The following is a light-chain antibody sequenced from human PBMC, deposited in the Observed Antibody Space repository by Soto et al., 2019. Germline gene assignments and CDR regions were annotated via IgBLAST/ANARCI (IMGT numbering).Light chain of an antibody. CDR1: QSISRW. V-gene: IGKV1-5*03. J-gene: IGKJ1*01. CDR3: QQYTYYWT. Sequence: IKMTQSPSSLSAYLGDRVTMTCRASQSISRWLAWYQQKPGKAPKLLIYKASSLESGVPPRFSGSGSGTEFTLTISSLQPDDFATYFCQQYTYYWTLGQGTKVDIK. CDR2: KAS.